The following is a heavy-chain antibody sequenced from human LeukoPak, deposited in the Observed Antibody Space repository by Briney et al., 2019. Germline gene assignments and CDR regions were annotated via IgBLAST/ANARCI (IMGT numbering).Heavy chain of an antibody. Sequence: SETLSLTCTVSGGSLSSSSYYWGWIRQPPGKGLEWIGSIYYSGRTSYNPSFKSRVTISVDTSKNQFSLKLTSVTAACTAVYYCARTEIVVVPAAIRGGYSFDYGSQGRLLTVYS. V-gene: IGHV4-39*07. CDR1: GGSLSSSSYY. D-gene: IGHD2-2*02. CDR2: IYYSGRT. J-gene: IGHJ4*02. CDR3: ARTEIVVVPAAIRGGYSFDY.